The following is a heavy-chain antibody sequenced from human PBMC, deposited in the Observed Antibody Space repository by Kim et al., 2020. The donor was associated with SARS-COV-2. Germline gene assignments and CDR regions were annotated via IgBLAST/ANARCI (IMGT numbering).Heavy chain of an antibody. Sequence: GGSLRLSCAASGFTFSSYAMHWVRQAPGKGLEWVAVISYDGSNKYYADSVKGRFTISRDNSKNTLYLQMNSLRAEDTAVYYCARDLLPYCSGGSCYAFDYWGQGTLVTVSS. J-gene: IGHJ4*02. CDR1: GFTFSSYA. CDR3: ARDLLPYCSGGSCYAFDY. D-gene: IGHD2-15*01. CDR2: ISYDGSNK. V-gene: IGHV3-30-3*01.